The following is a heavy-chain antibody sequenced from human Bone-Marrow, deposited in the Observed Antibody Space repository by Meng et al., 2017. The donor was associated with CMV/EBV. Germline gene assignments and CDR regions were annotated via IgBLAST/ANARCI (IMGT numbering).Heavy chain of an antibody. V-gene: IGHV4-39*07. CDR1: GGSISSSSYY. CDR3: ARDQLITTYYYYGMDV. J-gene: IGHJ6*02. CDR2: IYYSGST. Sequence: GSLRLSCTVSGGSISSSSYYWGWIRQPPGKGLEWIGSIYYSGSTYYNPSLKSRVTISVDTSKNQFSLKLSSVTAGDTAVYYCARDQLITTYYYYGMDVWGQGTTVTVSS. D-gene: IGHD4-11*01.